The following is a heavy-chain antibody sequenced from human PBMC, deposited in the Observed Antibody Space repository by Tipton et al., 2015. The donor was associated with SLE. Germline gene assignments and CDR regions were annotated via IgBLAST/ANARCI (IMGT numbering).Heavy chain of an antibody. V-gene: IGHV3-23*01. J-gene: IGHJ4*02. CDR2: ISGSGGST. D-gene: IGHD1-14*01. CDR3: AKDRPGKWDPILPYYFDY. Sequence: SLRLSCAASGFTFSSYAMSWVRQAPGKGLEWVSAISGSGGSTYYADSVKGRFTISRDNSKNTLYLQMNSLRAEDTAVYYCAKDRPGKWDPILPYYFDYWGQGTLVTVSS. CDR1: GFTFSSYA.